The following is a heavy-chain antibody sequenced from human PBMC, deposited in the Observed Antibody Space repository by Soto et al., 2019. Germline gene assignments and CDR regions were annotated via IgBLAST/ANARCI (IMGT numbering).Heavy chain of an antibody. CDR2: ITGSGGST. V-gene: IGHV3-23*01. D-gene: IGHD2-15*01. Sequence: EVQLLESGGGLVQPGGSLRLSCAASGFTFGTYAMNWVRQAPGKGLEWVSGITGSGGSTYYADSVKGRFTISRDDAMKSVFLHMSSLRDDDTAVYYCARGDCSGGSCYGIDVWGRGTTVTVSS. CDR1: GFTFGTYA. CDR3: ARGDCSGGSCYGIDV. J-gene: IGHJ6*02.